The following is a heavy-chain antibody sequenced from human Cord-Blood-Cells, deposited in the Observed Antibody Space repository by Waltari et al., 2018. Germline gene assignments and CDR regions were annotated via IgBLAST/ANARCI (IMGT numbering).Heavy chain of an antibody. D-gene: IGHD2-2*01. CDR3: ARGGVPAAPFNWFDP. V-gene: IGHV4-34*01. J-gene: IGHJ5*02. Sequence: QVPLQQRGAGLLKPSETLSRTCAVHGGSFSGDSWSWLPQPPGKGLEWMGEISHSGSTNYDPSRKSRVTISVDTSKNQFSLKLSSVTAADTAVYYCARGGVPAAPFNWFDPWGQGTLVTVSS. CDR2: ISHSGST. CDR1: GGSFSGDS.